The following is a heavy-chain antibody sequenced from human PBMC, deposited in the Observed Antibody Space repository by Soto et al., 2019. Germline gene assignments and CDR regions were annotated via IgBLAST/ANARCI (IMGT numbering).Heavy chain of an antibody. D-gene: IGHD5-12*01. J-gene: IGHJ6*02. CDR3: ARGRGYSGDDHYYYFDMDV. CDR2: SIPIFGTA. CDR1: GGTFNNYP. Sequence: SMKVSCKASGGTFNNYPITWVRQAPGEGLEWMGGSIPIFGTANYAQKFQGRVTISVDESTSTAYMELSSLRSEDTAVYYCARGRGYSGDDHYYYFDMDVWGQGTTVTVSS. V-gene: IGHV1-69*13.